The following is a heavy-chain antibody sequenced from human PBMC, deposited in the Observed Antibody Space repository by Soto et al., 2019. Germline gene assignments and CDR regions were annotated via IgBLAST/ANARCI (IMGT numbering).Heavy chain of an antibody. Sequence: GGSLILSCAASGFTFSSYSMNWVRQAPGKGLEWVSSISSSSSYIYYADSVKGRFTISRDNAKNSLYLQMNSLRAEDTAVYYCASMLGVPAASLPADYWGQGTLVTVSS. CDR2: ISSSSSYI. CDR3: ASMLGVPAASLPADY. V-gene: IGHV3-21*01. D-gene: IGHD2-2*01. J-gene: IGHJ4*02. CDR1: GFTFSSYS.